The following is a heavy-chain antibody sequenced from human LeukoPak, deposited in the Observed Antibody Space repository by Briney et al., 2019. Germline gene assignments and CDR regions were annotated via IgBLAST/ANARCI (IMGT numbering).Heavy chain of an antibody. D-gene: IGHD1-26*01. V-gene: IGHV1-2*02. Sequence: ASVKVSCRASGYTFTDYYIHWVRQAPGPGLEWMGWINPVSGGTYYAQNFQGRLSMTRDMSITTASMELNRLRSDDTALYYCASLGVTTVSFYGMDVWGQGTTVTVSS. CDR1: GYTFTDYY. J-gene: IGHJ6*02. CDR3: ASLGVTTVSFYGMDV. CDR2: INPVSGGT.